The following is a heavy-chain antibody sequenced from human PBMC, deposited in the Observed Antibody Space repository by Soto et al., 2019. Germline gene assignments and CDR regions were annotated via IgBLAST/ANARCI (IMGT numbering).Heavy chain of an antibody. J-gene: IGHJ3*02. CDR2: IVHDGSAK. CDR1: GCTFSRYG. V-gene: IGHV3-30*19. CDR3: ARDRVSSSGYGDAFDI. D-gene: IGHD5-12*01. Sequence: QGHLVESGGGVVQPGRSLRLSCAASGCTFSRYGMNWVRQAPGKGLEWLAGIVHDGSAKYYADSVKGRLTISRDNSKNTMNVQMNNLRVEDTAVYYCARDRVSSSGYGDAFDIWGQGTMVTVSS.